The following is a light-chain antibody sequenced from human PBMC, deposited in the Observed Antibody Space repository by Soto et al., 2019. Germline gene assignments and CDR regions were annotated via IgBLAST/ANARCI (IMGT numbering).Light chain of an antibody. V-gene: IGLV1-40*01. CDR3: QSYDTGLRGMI. Sequence: QSVLTQPPSVSGAPGQRVTISCTGTSSNIGADYNVHWYRQLPGTAPKLLIYGNNHRPSGVPDRFPGSKSGPSASLAITGLQTEDEADYYCQSYDTGLRGMIFGGGTKVTVL. CDR2: GNN. CDR1: SSNIGADYN. J-gene: IGLJ2*01.